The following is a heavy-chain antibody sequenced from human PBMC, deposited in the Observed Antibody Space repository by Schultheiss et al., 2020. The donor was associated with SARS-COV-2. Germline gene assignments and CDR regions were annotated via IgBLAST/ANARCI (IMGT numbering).Heavy chain of an antibody. V-gene: IGHV4-34*01. CDR3: ARDPGAAAGIDY. CDR2: INHSGST. J-gene: IGHJ4*02. CDR1: GFTFSGSA. D-gene: IGHD6-13*01. Sequence: GSLRLSCAASGFTFSGSAMHWVRQAPGKGLEWIGEINHSGSTNYNPSLKSRVTISVDTSKNQFSLKLSSVTAADTAVYYCARDPGAAAGIDYWGQGTLVTVSS.